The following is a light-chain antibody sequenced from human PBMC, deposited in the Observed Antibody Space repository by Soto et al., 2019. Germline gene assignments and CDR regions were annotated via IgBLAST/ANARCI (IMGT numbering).Light chain of an antibody. CDR1: QGVGSK. J-gene: IGKJ1*01. CDR2: DAS. CDR3: QQYEKWPPTT. Sequence: EILMTQSPATLAASPGERATLSCRASQGVGSKLAWHQQKPGQPPRLVMFDASIRATGVPTRCSGGGSGTEFTHTIGSLQSEDVALYYCQQYEKWPPTTFGQGTKVEIK. V-gene: IGKV3-15*01.